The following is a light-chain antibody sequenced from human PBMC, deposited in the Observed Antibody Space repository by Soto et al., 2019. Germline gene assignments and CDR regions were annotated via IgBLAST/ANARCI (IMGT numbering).Light chain of an antibody. J-gene: IGKJ2*01. Sequence: DIVMTQSPDSLAVSLGERATINCKSSQSVLYSSNNKNYLAWYQQKPGQPPILLIYWASTRESGVPDRFSGSGSGTDFTLTISSLQAEDVAVYYCQQYSSTPVTFGQGTKLEIK. CDR1: QSVLYSSNNKNY. CDR2: WAS. V-gene: IGKV4-1*01. CDR3: QQYSSTPVT.